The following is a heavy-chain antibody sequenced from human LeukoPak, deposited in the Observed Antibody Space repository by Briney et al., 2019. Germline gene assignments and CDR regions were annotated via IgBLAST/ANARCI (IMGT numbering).Heavy chain of an antibody. V-gene: IGHV3-30*18. Sequence: GGSLRLSCAASGFTFSSYGMHWVRQAPGEGLEWVAVISYDGSNKYYADSVKGRFTIPRDNSKNTLYLQMNSLRAEDTAVYYCAKDGAYRFDYWGQGTLVTVST. J-gene: IGHJ4*02. CDR1: GFTFSSYG. CDR3: AKDGAYRFDY. D-gene: IGHD4-17*01. CDR2: ISYDGSNK.